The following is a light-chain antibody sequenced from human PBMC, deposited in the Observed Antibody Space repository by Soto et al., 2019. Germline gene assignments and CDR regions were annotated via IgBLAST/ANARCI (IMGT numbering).Light chain of an antibody. CDR2: DAF. Sequence: EIVLTQSPATLSLSPGDRATLSCRASQNINTFLAWYQQKPGQAPRRLIYDAFKRATGIPARFSGSGSGTDFTLTISRLEPEDFAVYYCQHRANWPPGAAFGGGTKVEIK. CDR3: QHRANWPPGAA. CDR1: QNINTF. J-gene: IGKJ4*01. V-gene: IGKV3-11*01.